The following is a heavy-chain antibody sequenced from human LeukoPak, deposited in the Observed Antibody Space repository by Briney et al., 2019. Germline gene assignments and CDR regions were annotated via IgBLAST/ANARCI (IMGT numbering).Heavy chain of an antibody. V-gene: IGHV3-21*01. CDR2: ISRSSTYI. Sequence: GGSLRLSCAASGFTFSSYTMNWVRQAPGKGLEWVSSISRSSTYIYYADSVKGRFTISRDNAKKSLYLQMSSLRAEDTAVYYCARGSDSGSYPSYFDYWGQGTLVTVSS. J-gene: IGHJ4*02. CDR1: GFTFSSYT. CDR3: ARGSDSGSYPSYFDY. D-gene: IGHD1-26*01.